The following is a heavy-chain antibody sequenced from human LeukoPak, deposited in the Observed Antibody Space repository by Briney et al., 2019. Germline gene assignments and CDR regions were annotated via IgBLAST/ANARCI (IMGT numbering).Heavy chain of an antibody. CDR2: INPNSGGT. CDR3: ARGPGGHLVLYYYYMDV. J-gene: IGHJ6*03. D-gene: IGHD6-6*01. V-gene: IGHV1-2*02. CDR1: GYTFTGYY. Sequence: ASVKVSCKASGYTFTGYYIHWVRQAPGQGLEWMGWINPNSGGTNYAQKFRGRVTMTRDTSISTAYMELSRLRSDDTAVYYCARGPGGHLVLYYYYMDVWGKGTTVTVSS.